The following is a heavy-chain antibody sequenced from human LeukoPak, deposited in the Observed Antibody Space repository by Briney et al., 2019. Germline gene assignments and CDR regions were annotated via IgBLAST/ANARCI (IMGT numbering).Heavy chain of an antibody. D-gene: IGHD5-24*01. CDR3: ARPRGNVEMATIPFDY. Sequence: GGSLRLSCAASEFTFSSNGMSWVRQAPGKGLEWVSAISGSGGSTYYADSVKGRFTISRDNAKNSLFLQMNSLRAEDTAVYYCARPRGNVEMATIPFDYWGQGTLVTVSS. J-gene: IGHJ4*02. CDR2: ISGSGGST. V-gene: IGHV3-23*01. CDR1: EFTFSSNG.